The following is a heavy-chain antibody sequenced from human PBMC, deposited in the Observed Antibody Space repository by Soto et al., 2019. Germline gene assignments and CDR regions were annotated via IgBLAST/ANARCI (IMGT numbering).Heavy chain of an antibody. CDR3: ARDGVNCGGVIGPSLYGMDV. J-gene: IGHJ6*02. Sequence: GGSLRLSCAGSGFTVSSNYMSWVRQAPGKGLEWVSIIYSGGSTYYADSVKGRFTISRDNSKDTLYLQMNSLRAEDTAVYYCARDGVNCGGVIGPSLYGMDVWGQGTTVTVSS. CDR1: GFTVSSNY. CDR2: IYSGGST. V-gene: IGHV3-53*01. D-gene: IGHD3-16*02.